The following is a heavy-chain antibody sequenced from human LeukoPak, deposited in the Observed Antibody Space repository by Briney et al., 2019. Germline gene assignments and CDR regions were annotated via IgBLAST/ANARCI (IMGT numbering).Heavy chain of an antibody. V-gene: IGHV1-2*02. J-gene: IGHJ4*02. Sequence: ASVKVSCKASGYTFTGYYMHWVRQAPGQGLEWMGWINPNSGGTNYAQKFQGRVTMTRDTSISTAYMEPSRLRSDDTPVYYCARDYSAGSYYGYWGQGTLVTVSS. D-gene: IGHD1-26*01. CDR1: GYTFTGYY. CDR2: INPNSGGT. CDR3: ARDYSAGSYYGY.